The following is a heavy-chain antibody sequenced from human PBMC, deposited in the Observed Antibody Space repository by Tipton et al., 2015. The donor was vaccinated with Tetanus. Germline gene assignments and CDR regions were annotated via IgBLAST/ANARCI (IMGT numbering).Heavy chain of an antibody. V-gene: IGHV4-39*07. CDR2: VYYSGST. CDR1: GGSISTSSYF. Sequence: LSLTCTVSGGSISTSSYFWGWIRQPPGRGLEWIGTVYYSGSTYYNPSLESRVTISVDTSKNQFSLRLNSVTAADTAVYYCARAGETPLWGAFNSWGQGALVTVSS. CDR3: ARAGETPLWGAFNS. D-gene: IGHD3-16*01. J-gene: IGHJ4*02.